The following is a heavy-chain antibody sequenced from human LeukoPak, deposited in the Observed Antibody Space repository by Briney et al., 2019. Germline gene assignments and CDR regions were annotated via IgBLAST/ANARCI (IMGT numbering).Heavy chain of an antibody. V-gene: IGHV4-34*01. CDR3: ARGPGYCNGGSYYSYYFDY. CDR1: GGSFSGYY. Sequence: PSETLSLTCAVYGGSFSGYYWSWIRQPPGKGLEWIGEINHSGSTNYNPSLKSRVTISVDTSKNQFSLKLSSVTAADTAVYYCARGPGYCNGGSYYSYYFDYWGQGTLVTVSS. CDR2: INHSGST. J-gene: IGHJ4*02. D-gene: IGHD2-15*01.